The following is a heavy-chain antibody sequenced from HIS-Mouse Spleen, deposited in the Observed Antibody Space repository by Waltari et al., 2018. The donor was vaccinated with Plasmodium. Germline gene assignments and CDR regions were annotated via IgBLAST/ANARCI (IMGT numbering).Heavy chain of an antibody. Sequence: QVQLQQWGAGLLKPSETLSLTCAVYGGSFSGYYWSWIRQPPGKGLEWIGEIKHSGTTQYNPSLKSRVTISVDTSKNQFSLKLSSVTAADTAVYYCARVTSSGVYWYFDLWGRGTLVTVSS. D-gene: IGHD3-3*01. V-gene: IGHV4-34*01. CDR2: IKHSGTT. CDR1: GGSFSGYY. CDR3: ARVTSSGVYWYFDL. J-gene: IGHJ2*01.